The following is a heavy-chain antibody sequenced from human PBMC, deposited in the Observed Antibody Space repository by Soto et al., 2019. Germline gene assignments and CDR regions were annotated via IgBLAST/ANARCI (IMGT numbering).Heavy chain of an antibody. CDR3: AKDSNWGGYSRREGYYYGMDV. J-gene: IGHJ6*02. CDR2: ISYDGSNK. Sequence: GGSLRLSCAASGFTFSSYGMHWVRQAPGKGLEWVAVISYDGSNKYYADSVKGRFTISRDNSKNTLYLQMNSLRAEDTAVYYCAKDSNWGGYSRREGYYYGMDVWGQGTTVTVSS. CDR1: GFTFSSYG. V-gene: IGHV3-30*18. D-gene: IGHD5-18*01.